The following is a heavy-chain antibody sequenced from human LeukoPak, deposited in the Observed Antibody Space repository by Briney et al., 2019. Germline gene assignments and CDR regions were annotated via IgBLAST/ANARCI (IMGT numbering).Heavy chain of an antibody. J-gene: IGHJ4*02. CDR3: ARYLRFITIFGVVIDRDFDY. CDR2: IYYSGST. CDR1: GGSISSSSYY. D-gene: IGHD3-3*01. V-gene: IGHV4-39*07. Sequence: SETLSLTCTVSGGSISSSSYYWGWIRQPPGKGLEWIGSIYYSGSTYYNPSLKSRVTISVDTSKNQFSLKLSSVTAADTAVYYCARYLRFITIFGVVIDRDFDYWGQGTLVTVSS.